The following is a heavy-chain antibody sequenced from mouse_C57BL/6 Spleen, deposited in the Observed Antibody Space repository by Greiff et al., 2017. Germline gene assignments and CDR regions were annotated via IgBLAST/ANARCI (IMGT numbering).Heavy chain of an antibody. CDR1: GFTFSDYY. CDR3: ARDQGYDGSFDY. CDR2: INYDGSST. J-gene: IGHJ2*01. Sequence: EVKVVESEGGLVQPGSSMKLSCTASGFTFSDYYMAWVRQVPEKGLEWVANINYDGSSTYYLDSLKSRFIISRDNAKNILYLQMSSLKSEDTATYYCARDQGYDGSFDYWGQGTTLTVSS. V-gene: IGHV5-16*01. D-gene: IGHD2-3*01.